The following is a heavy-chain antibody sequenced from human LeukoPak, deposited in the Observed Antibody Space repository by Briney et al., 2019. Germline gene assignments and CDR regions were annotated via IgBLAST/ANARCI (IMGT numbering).Heavy chain of an antibody. J-gene: IGHJ3*02. D-gene: IGHD3-22*01. CDR2: IIPILGIA. CDR1: GGTFSSYA. CDR3: ARVPGGYYYDSSGSPDAFDI. V-gene: IGHV1-69*04. Sequence: GASVKVSCKASGGTFSSYAISWVRQAPGQGLEWMGRIIPILGIANYAQKFQGRVTITADKSTSTAYMELSSLRSEDTAVYYCARVPGGYYYDSSGSPDAFDIWGQGTMVTVSS.